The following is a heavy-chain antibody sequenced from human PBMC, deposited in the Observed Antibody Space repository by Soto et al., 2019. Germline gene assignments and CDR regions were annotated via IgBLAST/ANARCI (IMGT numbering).Heavy chain of an antibody. D-gene: IGHD3-22*01. CDR3: GKKAFYYDGRGPKNYFDY. J-gene: IGHJ4*02. Sequence: GGSLRLSCAASGFTFDDYGMSWVRQAPGKGLEWVSGINWNGGSTGYADSVKGRFTISRDNAKNSLYLQMNSLRAEDTALYYCGKKAFYYDGRGPKNYFDYGGQGTLVTVSS. CDR2: INWNGGST. V-gene: IGHV3-20*04. CDR1: GFTFDDYG.